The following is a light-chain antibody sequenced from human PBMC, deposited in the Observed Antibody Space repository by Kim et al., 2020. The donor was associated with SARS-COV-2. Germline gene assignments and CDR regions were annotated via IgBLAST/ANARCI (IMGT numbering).Light chain of an antibody. CDR2: LNSDGSH. CDR3: QTWGTGIQV. V-gene: IGLV4-69*01. Sequence: QPVLTQSPSASASLGASVKLTCTLSSGHSSYAIAGHQQQPEKGPRYLMKLNSDGSHSKGDGIPDRFSGASSGDERYLTISSLQSEDEADYYCQTWGTGIQVFGGGTQLTVL. CDR1: SGHSSYA. J-gene: IGLJ3*02.